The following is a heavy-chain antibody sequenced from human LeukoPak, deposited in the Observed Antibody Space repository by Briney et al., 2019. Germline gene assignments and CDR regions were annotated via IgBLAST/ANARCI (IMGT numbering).Heavy chain of an antibody. Sequence: SVKVSCKASGGTFSSYAISWVRQAPGQGLEWMGRIIPILANYAQKFQGRVTITADKSTSTAYMELSSLRSEDTAVYYCASLHCCSTSCGYWGQGTLVTVSS. J-gene: IGHJ4*02. CDR2: IIPILA. CDR1: GGTFSSYA. CDR3: ASLHCCSTSCGY. V-gene: IGHV1-69*04. D-gene: IGHD2-2*01.